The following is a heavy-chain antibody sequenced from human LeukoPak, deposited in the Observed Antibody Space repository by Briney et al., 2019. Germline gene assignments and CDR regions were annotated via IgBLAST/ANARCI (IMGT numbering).Heavy chain of an antibody. J-gene: IGHJ4*02. CDR2: IYHSGST. V-gene: IGHV4-34*01. CDR1: GGSFSGYY. Sequence: SETLSLTCAVYGGSFSGYYWGWIRQPPGRGLEWIGSIYHSGSTYYNPSLKSRVTISVDTSKNQFSLKLSSVTAADTAVYYCARHSLSIVGAGFDYWGQGTLVTVSS. CDR3: ARHSLSIVGAGFDY. D-gene: IGHD1-26*01.